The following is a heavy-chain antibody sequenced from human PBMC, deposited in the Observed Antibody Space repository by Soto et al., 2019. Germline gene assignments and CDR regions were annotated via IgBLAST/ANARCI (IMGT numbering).Heavy chain of an antibody. CDR3: ARDRSGYGTLDY. CDR1: GGSISSGGDY. CDR2: IYYSGST. D-gene: IGHD5-12*01. V-gene: IGHV4-31*03. Sequence: QVQLQESGPGLVKPSQTLSLTCTVSGGSISSGGDYWTWIRQHPGKDLEWIGYIYYSGSTYYNPSLKSRXXIXVXTSKNQFSLKLSSVTAADTAVYYCARDRSGYGTLDYWGQGTLVTVYS. J-gene: IGHJ4*02.